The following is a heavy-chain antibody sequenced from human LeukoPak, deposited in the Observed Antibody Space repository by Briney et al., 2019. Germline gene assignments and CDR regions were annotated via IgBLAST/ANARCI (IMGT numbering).Heavy chain of an antibody. D-gene: IGHD1-26*01. CDR2: ISSSSSYI. CDR3: ARGGSYLSAFDI. CDR1: GFTFSSYS. Sequence: GGSLRLSCAASGFTFSSYSMNWVRQAPGKGLEWVSSISSSSSYIYYADSVKGRFTISRDNAKNSLYLQMDSLRAEDTAVYYCARGGSYLSAFDIWGQGTMVTVSS. V-gene: IGHV3-21*01. J-gene: IGHJ3*02.